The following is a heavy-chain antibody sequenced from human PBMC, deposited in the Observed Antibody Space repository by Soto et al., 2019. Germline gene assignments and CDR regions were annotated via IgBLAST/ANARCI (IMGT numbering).Heavy chain of an antibody. CDR2: ISSSSSYI. Sequence: PGGSLRLSCAASGFTFSSYIINWVRQASGKGLEWVSSISSSSSYIYYADSVKGRFTISRDNAKNSLYLQMNSLRAEDTAVYYCARAAHYGPEDYWGQGTLVTVSS. V-gene: IGHV3-21*01. CDR3: ARAAHYGPEDY. J-gene: IGHJ4*02. D-gene: IGHD3-10*01. CDR1: GFTFSSYI.